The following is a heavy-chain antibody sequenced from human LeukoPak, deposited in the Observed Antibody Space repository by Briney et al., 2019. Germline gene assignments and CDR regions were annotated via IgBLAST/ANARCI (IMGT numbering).Heavy chain of an antibody. CDR3: ARSRNGLGFDY. J-gene: IGHJ4*02. CDR1: GGSFSGYY. V-gene: IGHV4-34*01. CDR2: INHSGST. D-gene: IGHD3-10*01. Sequence: SETLSLTCAVYGGSFSGYYWSWIRQPPGKGLEWIGEINHSGSTNYNPSLKSRVTMSVDTSKNQFSLKLSSVTAADTAVYYCARSRNGLGFDYWGQGTLVTVSS.